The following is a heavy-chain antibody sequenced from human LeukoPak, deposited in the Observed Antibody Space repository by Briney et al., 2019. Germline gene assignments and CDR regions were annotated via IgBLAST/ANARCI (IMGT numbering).Heavy chain of an antibody. CDR3: SGSFGELTFFDY. Sequence: PGGSLRLSCTTSGFTFGDYGMSWVRQAPGKGLEWVGFIRSKVYGGTTEYAASVKGRFTISRDDSKSIAYLQMNTLKIEDTAVYYCSGSFGELTFFDYWGQGTLVTVSS. J-gene: IGHJ4*02. D-gene: IGHD3-10*01. V-gene: IGHV3-49*04. CDR1: GFTFGDYG. CDR2: IRSKVYGGTT.